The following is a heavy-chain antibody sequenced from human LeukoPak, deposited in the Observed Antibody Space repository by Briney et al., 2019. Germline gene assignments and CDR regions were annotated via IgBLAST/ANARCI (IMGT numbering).Heavy chain of an antibody. Sequence: SETLSLTCTVSGGSISSYYWSWIRQPPGKGLEWIGYIYYSGSTNYNPSLKSRVTISVDTSKNQFSLKLSSVTAADTAVYYCARLYCSSTSCYDAFDIWGQGTMVTVSS. CDR1: GGSISSYY. J-gene: IGHJ3*02. CDR2: IYYSGST. CDR3: ARLYCSSTSCYDAFDI. D-gene: IGHD2-2*01. V-gene: IGHV4-59*01.